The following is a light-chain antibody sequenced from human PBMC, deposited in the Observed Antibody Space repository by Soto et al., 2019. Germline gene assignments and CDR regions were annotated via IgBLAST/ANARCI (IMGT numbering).Light chain of an antibody. CDR2: AGS. Sequence: EIVLTQSPGTLSLSPGERATLSCRASQTISSNYLTWYQHKPGQAPRLLIYAGSSRATGIPDRFSGSGSGTDFTLTISRLEPEDFAVYYCQQYGSSFRYTFGQGTKLEIK. J-gene: IGKJ2*01. CDR3: QQYGSSFRYT. V-gene: IGKV3-20*01. CDR1: QTISSNY.